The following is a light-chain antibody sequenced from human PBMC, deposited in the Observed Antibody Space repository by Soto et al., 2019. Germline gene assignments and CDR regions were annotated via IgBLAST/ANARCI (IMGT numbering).Light chain of an antibody. CDR1: SSNIGGNT. J-gene: IGLJ2*01. CDR3: ATWDASLNGPV. V-gene: IGLV1-44*01. CDR2: INN. Sequence: QSVLTQPPSASATPGQTVTISCSGSSSNIGGNTVNWYQQFSGKAPKLLTYINNQRPSGVPDRFSASKSGTSASLAIRGLQSEDEAHYYCATWDASLNGPVFGGGTKVTVL.